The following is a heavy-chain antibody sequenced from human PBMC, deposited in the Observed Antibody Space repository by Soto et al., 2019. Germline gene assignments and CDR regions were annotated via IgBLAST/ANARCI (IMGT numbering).Heavy chain of an antibody. CDR1: GGSISSYY. CDR3: ARDAGYASGWPFFDF. Sequence: PSETLSLTCTVSGGSISSYYWSWIQQPPGKGLEWIGYIYYNGDIDYNPSLKSRVTISVDRSKNQFSLELTSVTAADTAVYYCARDAGYASGWPFFDFWGRGALVTVSS. D-gene: IGHD6-19*01. CDR2: IYYNGDI. V-gene: IGHV4-59*01. J-gene: IGHJ4*02.